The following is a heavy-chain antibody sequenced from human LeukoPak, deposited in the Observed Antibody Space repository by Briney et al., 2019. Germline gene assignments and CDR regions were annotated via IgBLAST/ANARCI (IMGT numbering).Heavy chain of an antibody. CDR2: ISGSGYST. CDR3: AKFSGDYSHPGDY. CDR1: GFTFNNHA. V-gene: IGHV3-23*01. Sequence: PGGSLRLSCAASGFTFNNHAMKWVRQAPGKGREWISVISGSGYSTYHADSGKGRFTIARDNSKSTLYLQMDSLRVEDTAIYYCAKFSGDYSHPGDYWGQGTLVTVSS. J-gene: IGHJ4*02. D-gene: IGHD4-11*01.